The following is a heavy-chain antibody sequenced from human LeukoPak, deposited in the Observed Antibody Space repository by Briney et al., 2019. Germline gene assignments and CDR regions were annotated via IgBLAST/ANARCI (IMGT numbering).Heavy chain of an antibody. CDR2: TYYRSKWYN. D-gene: IGHD1-14*01. CDR3: ARVNSWTEEPDTGFDS. V-gene: IGHV6-1*01. J-gene: IGHJ4*02. Sequence: SQTLSLTCAISGDSVSNTRSAWTWIRQSPSRGLEWLGRTYYRSKWYNDYAVSLKSRISINLDTSKNQFSLQLNSVTPEDTAVYYCARVNSWTEEPDTGFDSWGQGTLVIVSS. CDR1: GDSVSNTRSA.